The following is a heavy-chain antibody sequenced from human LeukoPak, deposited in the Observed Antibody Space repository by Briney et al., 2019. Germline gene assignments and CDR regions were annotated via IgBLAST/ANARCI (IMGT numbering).Heavy chain of an antibody. J-gene: IGHJ6*03. Sequence: GGSLRLSCAASGFTFSSYEMNWVRQTPGKGLEWVSSITSSSTYTFYADSVKGRFTISRDNARNSLYLQMNSLRGEDTAVYYCARDPYSGTYGDTYYYYMDVWGKGTTVTISS. CDR1: GFTFSSYE. CDR3: ARDPYSGTYGDTYYYYMDV. V-gene: IGHV3-21*01. CDR2: ITSSSTYT. D-gene: IGHD1-26*01.